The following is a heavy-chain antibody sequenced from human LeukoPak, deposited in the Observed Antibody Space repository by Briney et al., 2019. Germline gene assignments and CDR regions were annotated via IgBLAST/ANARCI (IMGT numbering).Heavy chain of an antibody. D-gene: IGHD3-10*01. CDR1: GFTFSSYA. CDR3: AKPDHGSGLTDC. CDR2: ISYDGSNK. Sequence: GRSLRLSCAASGFTFSSYAMHWVRQAPGKGLEWVAVISYDGSNKYYADSVKGRFTISRDNSKNTLYLQMNSLRAEDTAVYYCAKPDHGSGLTDCWGQGTLVTVSS. J-gene: IGHJ4*02. V-gene: IGHV3-30*07.